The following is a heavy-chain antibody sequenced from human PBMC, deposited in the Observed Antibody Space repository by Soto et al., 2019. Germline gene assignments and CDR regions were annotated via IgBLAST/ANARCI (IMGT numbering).Heavy chain of an antibody. V-gene: IGHV3-21*01. CDR3: ARESEDLTSNFDY. CDR1: GFTFNDYG. Sequence: KAGGSLRLSCAASGFTFNDYGMNWVRQAPGKGLDWVSGISGSGADTYYADSMKGRFTVSRDNAKNSVYLEMNSLSAEDTAVYYCARESEDLTSNFDYWGQGTLVTVSS. J-gene: IGHJ4*02. CDR2: ISGSGADT.